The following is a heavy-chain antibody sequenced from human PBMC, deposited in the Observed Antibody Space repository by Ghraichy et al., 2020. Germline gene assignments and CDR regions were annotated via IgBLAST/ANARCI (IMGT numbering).Heavy chain of an antibody. Sequence: GGSLRLSCAASGFTFSSCAMSWVRQAPGKGLEWVSAISGSGGSTYYADSVKGRFTISRDNSKNTLYLQVNSLRAEDTAEYYCAKGQTTVTTYGVTGDYYGVDVWGQGTTVSVSS. CDR2: ISGSGGST. CDR3: AKGQTTVTTYGVTGDYYGVDV. D-gene: IGHD4-17*01. CDR1: GFTFSSCA. J-gene: IGHJ6*02. V-gene: IGHV3-23*01.